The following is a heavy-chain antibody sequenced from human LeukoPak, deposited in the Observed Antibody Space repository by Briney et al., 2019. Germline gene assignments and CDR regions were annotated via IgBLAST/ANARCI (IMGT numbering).Heavy chain of an antibody. Sequence: PGGSLRLSCAASGFTFSTYVMHCVRQAPGKGLEFVAATNDNGDRTFYPISVKGRFIISRDNSKNTLYLQMGSLRPEDTAVYFRASIDATPIWGQGTLVTVSS. CDR1: GFTFSTYV. V-gene: IGHV3-64*01. D-gene: IGHD1-26*01. CDR2: TNDNGDRT. CDR3: ASIDATPI. J-gene: IGHJ4*02.